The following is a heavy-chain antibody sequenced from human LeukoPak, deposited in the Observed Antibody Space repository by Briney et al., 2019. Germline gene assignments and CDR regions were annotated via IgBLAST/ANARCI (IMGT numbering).Heavy chain of an antibody. V-gene: IGHV3-30*02. D-gene: IGHD6-13*01. CDR1: GFTFSSYG. J-gene: IGHJ4*02. Sequence: GGSLRLSCAASGFTFSSYGMHWVRQAPGKGLEWVAFIRYDGSNKYYADSVKGRFTISRDNSKNTLYLQMSSLRSEDTAVYYCARDEAEQQLVYFDYWGQGTLVTVSS. CDR3: ARDEAEQQLVYFDY. CDR2: IRYDGSNK.